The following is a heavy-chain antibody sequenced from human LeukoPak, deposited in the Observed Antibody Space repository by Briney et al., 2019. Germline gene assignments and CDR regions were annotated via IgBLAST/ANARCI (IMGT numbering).Heavy chain of an antibody. CDR2: INQDGSEK. J-gene: IGHJ5*02. V-gene: IGHV3-7*03. CDR1: GFTFSMYW. CDR3: MVRGVTSPT. Sequence: PGGSLRLSCAASGFTFSMYWMSWVRQAPGKGLQWLANINQDGSEKYSVYSVKGRFTISRDNAKNSLYLQMNSLRAEDTAVYYCMVRGVTSPTWGQGTLVTVSS. D-gene: IGHD3-10*01.